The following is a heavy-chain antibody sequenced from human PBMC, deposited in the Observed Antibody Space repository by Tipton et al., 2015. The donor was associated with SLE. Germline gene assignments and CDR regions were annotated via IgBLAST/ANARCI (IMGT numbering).Heavy chain of an antibody. CDR2: INHSGST. V-gene: IGHV4-34*01. CDR1: GGSFSGYY. CDR3: ARDPGSYAFDI. Sequence: TLSLTCAVYGGSFSGYYWSWIRQPPGKGLEWIGEINHSGSTNYNPSLKSRVAISVDTSKNQFSLKLSSVTAADTAVYYCARDPGSYAFDIWGQGTMVTVSS. J-gene: IGHJ3*02. D-gene: IGHD3-10*01.